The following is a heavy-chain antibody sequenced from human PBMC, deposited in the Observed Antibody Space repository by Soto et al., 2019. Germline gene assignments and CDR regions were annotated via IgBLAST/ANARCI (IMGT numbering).Heavy chain of an antibody. V-gene: IGHV4-34*01. CDR2: INHSGST. CDR3: ARARQRGGYVRNYFDY. D-gene: IGHD5-12*01. CDR1: GGSFSGYY. Sequence: SETLSLTCAVYGGSFSGYYWSWIRQPPGKGLEWIGEINHSGSTNYNPSLKSRVTISVDTSKNQFSLKLSSVTAADTAVYYCARARQRGGYVRNYFDYWGQGTLVTVSS. J-gene: IGHJ4*02.